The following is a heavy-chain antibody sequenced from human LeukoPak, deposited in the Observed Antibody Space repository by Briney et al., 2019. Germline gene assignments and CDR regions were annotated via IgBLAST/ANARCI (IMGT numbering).Heavy chain of an antibody. J-gene: IGHJ4*02. CDR3: ARQFHDSSGYYYPFDY. D-gene: IGHD3-22*01. Sequence: SETLSLTCAVYGGSFSGYYWSWIRQPPGKGLEWIGYIYYSGSTNYNPSLKSRVTISVDTSKNQFSLKLSSVTAADTAVYYCARQFHDSSGYYYPFDYWGQGTLVTVSS. CDR2: IYYSGST. V-gene: IGHV4-59*08. CDR1: GGSFSGYY.